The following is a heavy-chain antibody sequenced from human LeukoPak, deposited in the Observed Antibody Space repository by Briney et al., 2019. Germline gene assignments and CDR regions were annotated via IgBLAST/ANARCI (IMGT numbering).Heavy chain of an antibody. J-gene: IGHJ4*02. CDR1: GFAFSSYA. CDR3: ASTRSRYFDWIPDY. V-gene: IGHV3-23*01. CDR2: ISGSGGST. Sequence: GGSLRLSCAASGFAFSSYAMSWVRQAPGKGLGWVSAISGSGGSTYYADSVKGRFTISRDNSKNTLYLQMNSLRAEDTAVYYCASTRSRYFDWIPDYWGQGTLVTVSS. D-gene: IGHD3-9*01.